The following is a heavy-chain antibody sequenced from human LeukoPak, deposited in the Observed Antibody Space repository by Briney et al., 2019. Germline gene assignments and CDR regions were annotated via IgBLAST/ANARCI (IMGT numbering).Heavy chain of an antibody. Sequence: GGSLRLSCAASGFTFSSYAMHWVRQAPGKGLEWVAVISYDGSNKYYADSVKGRFTISRDNSKNTLYLQMNSLRAEDTAVYYCATANQYYYDSTGYQGAFDIWGQGTMVTVSS. CDR1: GFTFSSYA. J-gene: IGHJ3*02. CDR2: ISYDGSNK. CDR3: ATANQYYYDSTGYQGAFDI. D-gene: IGHD3-22*01. V-gene: IGHV3-30-3*01.